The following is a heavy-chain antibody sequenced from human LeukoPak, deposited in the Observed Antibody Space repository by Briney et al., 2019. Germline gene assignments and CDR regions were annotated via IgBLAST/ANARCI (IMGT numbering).Heavy chain of an antibody. D-gene: IGHD1-26*01. CDR1: GFTFSDYY. CDR2: ITQHGSET. CDR3: SIGGLYRYSGTSGDY. Sequence: PGGSLRLSCAASGFTFSDYYMTWVRQAPGKGLEWVANITQHGSETYYVDSVKGRFIISRDNAKNSLFLQMDSLTGEDTAVYYCSIGGLYRYSGTSGDYWGQGTLVTVSS. V-gene: IGHV3-7*01. J-gene: IGHJ4*02.